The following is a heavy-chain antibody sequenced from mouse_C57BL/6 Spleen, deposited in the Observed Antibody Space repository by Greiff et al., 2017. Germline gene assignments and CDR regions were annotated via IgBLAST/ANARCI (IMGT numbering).Heavy chain of an antibody. CDR1: GYTFTSYW. V-gene: IGHV1-7*01. D-gene: IGHD1-1*01. J-gene: IGHJ4*01. CDR3: ARGGYGSSYAMDY. CDR2: INPSSGYT. Sequence: QVQLQQSGAELAKPGASVKLSCKASGYTFTSYWMHWVKQRPGQGLEWIGYINPSSGYTKYKQKFKDKATLTADKSSSTAYMQLSSLTYEDSAVYYCARGGYGSSYAMDYWGQGTSVTVSS.